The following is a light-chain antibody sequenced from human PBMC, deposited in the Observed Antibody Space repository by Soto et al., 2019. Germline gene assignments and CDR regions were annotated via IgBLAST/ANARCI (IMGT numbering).Light chain of an antibody. CDR1: QSVSGTY. J-gene: IGKJ1*01. CDR2: GIS. V-gene: IGKV3-20*01. Sequence: EIVLTQSPGTLSLSPGERAILSCRASQSVSGTYLAWFQQKPGQAPRLLIYGISSRSPGIPDRFSGSGSGTDFTLTISRLEPEDFAVYYCQQYGSIPRTFGQGTKVEIK. CDR3: QQYGSIPRT.